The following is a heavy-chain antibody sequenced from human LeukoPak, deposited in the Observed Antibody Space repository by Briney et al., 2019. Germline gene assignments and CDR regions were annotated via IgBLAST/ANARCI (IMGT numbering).Heavy chain of an antibody. CDR1: GGSISSYY. CDR3: ARGSSGYYDYYYGMDV. D-gene: IGHD3-22*01. CDR2: IYYSGST. V-gene: IGHV4-59*12. J-gene: IGHJ6*02. Sequence: PAETLFLTCTVSGGSISSYYWSWIRQPPGKGLEWIGYIYYSGSTNYNPSLKSRVTISVDTSKNQFSLKLSSVTAADTAVYYCARGSSGYYDYYYGMDVWGQGTTVTVSS.